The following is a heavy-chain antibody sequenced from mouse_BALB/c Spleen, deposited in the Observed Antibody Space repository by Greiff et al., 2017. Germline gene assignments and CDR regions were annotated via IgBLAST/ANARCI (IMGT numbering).Heavy chain of an antibody. Sequence: EVKLVESGGGLVKPGGSLKLSCAASGFTFSSYAMSWVRQTPEKRLEWVASISSGGSTYYPDSVKGRFTISRDNARNILYLQMSSLRSEDTAMYYCARVEGYAMDYWGQGTSVTVSS. J-gene: IGHJ4*01. CDR3: ARVEGYAMDY. V-gene: IGHV5-6-5*01. CDR1: GFTFSSYA. CDR2: ISSGGST.